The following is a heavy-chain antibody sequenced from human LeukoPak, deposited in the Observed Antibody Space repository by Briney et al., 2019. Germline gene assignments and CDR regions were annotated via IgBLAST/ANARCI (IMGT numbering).Heavy chain of an antibody. CDR1: GGTFSSYA. Sequence: GCSVRVSCKASGGTFSSYAISWVRQAPGQGLEWMGGIIPIFGTANYAQKFQGRVTITADESTSTAYMELSSLRSEDTAVYYCARGMKQQLCPFDYWGQGTLVIGSS. CDR2: IIPIFGTA. J-gene: IGHJ4*02. CDR3: ARGMKQQLCPFDY. D-gene: IGHD6-13*01. V-gene: IGHV1-69*13.